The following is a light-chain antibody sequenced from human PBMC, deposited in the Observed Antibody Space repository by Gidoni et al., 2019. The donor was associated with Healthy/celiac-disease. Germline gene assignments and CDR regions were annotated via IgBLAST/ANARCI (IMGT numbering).Light chain of an antibody. J-gene: IGKJ3*01. CDR3: QQYGSSPHIT. CDR2: GAS. V-gene: IGKV3-20*01. Sequence: IVLTQSPGTLSLSPGERATLSCRASQSVSSSYLAWYQQKPGQAPRLLIYGASSRATGIPGRFSGSGSGTDFTLTISRLEPEDFAVYYCQQYGSSPHITFGPGTKVDIK. CDR1: QSVSSSY.